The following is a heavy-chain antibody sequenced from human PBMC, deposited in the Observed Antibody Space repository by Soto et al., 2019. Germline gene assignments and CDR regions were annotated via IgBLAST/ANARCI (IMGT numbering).Heavy chain of an antibody. Sequence: EVQLVESGGGLVQPGGSLRPPCAASGFTFISSWRHWVRQAPGKGLVWVSRINSDGSSTSYADSVKGRFTISRDNAKNTLYLQMNSLRAEDTAVYYCRYSSSWSDYWGQGTPVTVSS. CDR1: GFTFISSW. CDR3: RYSSSWSDY. V-gene: IGHV3-74*01. D-gene: IGHD6-13*01. J-gene: IGHJ4*02. CDR2: INSDGSST.